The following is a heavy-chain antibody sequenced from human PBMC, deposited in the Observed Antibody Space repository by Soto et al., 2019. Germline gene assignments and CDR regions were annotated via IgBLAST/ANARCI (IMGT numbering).Heavy chain of an antibody. CDR2: IYYSGST. V-gene: IGHV4-59*08. Sequence: SETLSLTCTVSGGSISSYYWSWIRQPPGKGLEWIGYIYYSGSTNYNPSLKSRVTISVDTSKNQFSLKLSSVTAADTAVYYCARAGDYGILGYYYYYYMDVWGKGTTVTVSS. D-gene: IGHD4-17*01. CDR1: GGSISSYY. CDR3: ARAGDYGILGYYYYYYMDV. J-gene: IGHJ6*03.